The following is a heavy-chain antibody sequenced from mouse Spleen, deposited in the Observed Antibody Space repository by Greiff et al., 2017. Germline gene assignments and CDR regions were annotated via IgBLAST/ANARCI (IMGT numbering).Heavy chain of an antibody. D-gene: IGHD3-1*01. V-gene: IGHV5-17*01. CDR2: ISSGSSTI. CDR1: GFTFSDYG. CDR3: ARTARATSGWFAY. Sequence: EVKLVESGGGLVKPGGSLKLSCAASGFTFSDYGMHWVRQAPEKGLEWVAYISSGSSTIYYADTVKGRFTISRDNAKNTLFLQMTSLRSEDTAMYYCARTARATSGWFAYWGQGTLVTVSA. J-gene: IGHJ3*01.